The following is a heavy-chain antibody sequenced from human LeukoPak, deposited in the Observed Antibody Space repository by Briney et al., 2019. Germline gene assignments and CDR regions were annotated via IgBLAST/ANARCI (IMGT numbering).Heavy chain of an antibody. CDR2: ISGSGGST. CDR1: GFTFSSYA. J-gene: IGHJ4*02. CDR3: ARAKGSSLYFDY. V-gene: IGHV3-23*01. D-gene: IGHD6-6*01. Sequence: PGGSLRLSCAASGFTFSSYAMSWVRQAPGKGLEWVSAISGSGGSTYYADSVKGRFTISRDNSKNTLYLQMNSLRAEDTAVYYCARAKGSSLYFDYWGQGTLVTVSS.